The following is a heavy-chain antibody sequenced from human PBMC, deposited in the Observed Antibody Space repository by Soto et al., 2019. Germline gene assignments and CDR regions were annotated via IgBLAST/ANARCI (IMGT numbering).Heavy chain of an antibody. J-gene: IGHJ6*02. CDR3: AKDIMDSSGYYYYYYYGMDV. Sequence: AGGSLRLSCAASGFTFDDYAMHWVRQAPGKGLEWVSGISWNSGSIGYADSVKGRFTISRDNAKNSLYLQMNSLRAEDTALYYCAKDIMDSSGYYYYYYYGMDVWGQGTTVTVSS. D-gene: IGHD3-22*01. CDR2: ISWNSGSI. CDR1: GFTFDDYA. V-gene: IGHV3-9*01.